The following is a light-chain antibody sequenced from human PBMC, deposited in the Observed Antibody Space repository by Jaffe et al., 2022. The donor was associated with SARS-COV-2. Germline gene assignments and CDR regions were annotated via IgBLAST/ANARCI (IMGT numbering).Light chain of an antibody. CDR3: QRYSNLRYS. V-gene: IGKV1-33*01. Sequence: DIQMTQSPASLSASVEDRVTITCQASRDISNYLAWFHQAPGKAPKLLIYHAVTLKTGVPSRFSGSGSGTNFSFTISSLQPEDVGTYHCQRYSNLRYSFGPGTKLEIK. J-gene: IGKJ2*01. CDR2: HAV. CDR1: RDISNY.